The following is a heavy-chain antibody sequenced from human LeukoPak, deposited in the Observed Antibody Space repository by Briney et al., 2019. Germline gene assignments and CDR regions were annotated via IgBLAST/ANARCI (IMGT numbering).Heavy chain of an antibody. J-gene: IGHJ4*02. D-gene: IGHD3-16*01. V-gene: IGHV1-8*01. CDR1: GYTFTSYD. CDR2: MKPNSGNT. CDR3: ARGRSAKRILNY. Sequence: VKVSCKASGYTFTSYDINCVRQATGQGLEGMGWMKPNSGNTGYAQKFQGRVTMTRNTSISTAYMDLSSLRAEDTAVYYCARGRSAKRILNYWGQGTLVTVSS.